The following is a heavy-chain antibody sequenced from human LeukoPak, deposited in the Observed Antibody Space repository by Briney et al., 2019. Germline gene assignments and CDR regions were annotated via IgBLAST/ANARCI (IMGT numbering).Heavy chain of an antibody. CDR1: GYTFTTYA. CDR2: ISAYNGNT. Sequence: ASVKVSCKASGYTFTTYAMNWVRQAPGQGLEWMGWISAYNGNTNYAQKLQGRVTMTTDTSTSTAYMELRSLRSDDTAVYYCARSSIAALDFDYWGQGTLVTVSS. D-gene: IGHD6-6*01. CDR3: ARSSIAALDFDY. J-gene: IGHJ4*02. V-gene: IGHV1-18*01.